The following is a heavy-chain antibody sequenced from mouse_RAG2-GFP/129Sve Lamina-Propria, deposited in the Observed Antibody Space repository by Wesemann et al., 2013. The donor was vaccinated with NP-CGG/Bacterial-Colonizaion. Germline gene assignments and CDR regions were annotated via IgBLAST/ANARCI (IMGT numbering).Heavy chain of an antibody. CDR1: GFTFSSYA. CDR2: ISDGGSYT. CDR3: ARNYSNYGWYFDV. V-gene: IGHV5-4*01. J-gene: IGHJ1*03. D-gene: IGHD2-5*01. Sequence: EVQLVESGGGLVKPGGSLKLSCAASGFTFSSYAMSWVRQTPEKRLEWVATISDGGSYTYYPDNVKGRFTISRDNAKNTLYLQMSSLKSEDTAMYYCARNYSNYGWYFDVWGTGTTVTVSS.